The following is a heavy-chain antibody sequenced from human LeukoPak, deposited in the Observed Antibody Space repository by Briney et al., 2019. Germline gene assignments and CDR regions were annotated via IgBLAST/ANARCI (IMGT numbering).Heavy chain of an antibody. V-gene: IGHV3-23*01. CDR2: ISGSGGST. J-gene: IGHJ4*02. D-gene: IGHD3-9*01. CDR1: GFTFSSYA. Sequence: PGRSLRLSCAASGFTFSSYAISCVRQAPGTGLEWVSAISGSGGSTSYADSVTGRFTISRDNSKNTLYLQMNSLRAEDTAVYYCANTYFDWLLPFYWGRGTLVTVSS. CDR3: ANTYFDWLLPFY.